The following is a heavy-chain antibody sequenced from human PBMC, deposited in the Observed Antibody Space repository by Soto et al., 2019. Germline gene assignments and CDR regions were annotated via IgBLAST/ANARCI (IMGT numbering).Heavy chain of an antibody. Sequence: ASLKVSCKTSGYTFTSNYMHWVRQAPGQGLEWMGMIYPNGGSTNYAQKFQGRVTMTSDTSTTTVYMELSSLTAEDTAVYYCARVGPPADPWGQGTLVTVSS. J-gene: IGHJ5*02. CDR3: ARVGPPADP. CDR1: GYTFTSNY. CDR2: IYPNGGST. V-gene: IGHV1-46*01.